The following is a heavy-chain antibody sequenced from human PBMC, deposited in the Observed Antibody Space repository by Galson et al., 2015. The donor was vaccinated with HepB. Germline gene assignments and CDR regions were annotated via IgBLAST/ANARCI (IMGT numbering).Heavy chain of an antibody. CDR2: IWYNGANQ. CDR1: GFPFSSYG. V-gene: IGHV3-33*01. CDR3: ARDGYNNHHAMDV. J-gene: IGHJ6*02. Sequence: SLRLSCAAPGFPFSSYGMHWVRQAPGKGLEWVAFIWYNGANQDYADSVKGRFTISRDSAKNTLFLQMNSLRAEDTAVYYCARDGYNNHHAMDVWGQGTTVTVSS. D-gene: IGHD3-9*01.